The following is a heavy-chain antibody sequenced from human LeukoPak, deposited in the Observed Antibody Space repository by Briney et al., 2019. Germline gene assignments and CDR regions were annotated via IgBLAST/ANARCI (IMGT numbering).Heavy chain of an antibody. V-gene: IGHV3-23*01. J-gene: IGHJ4*02. CDR3: AKARYSSTFHDVDY. CDR2: ISGSGGIT. Sequence: GGSLRLSCAASGLTFSNYAMNWVRQAPGKGLEWVSAISGSGGITYYADSVKGRFTISRDNSKNTLYLQMNSLTAEDTAAYYCAKARYSSTFHDVDYWGQGTLVTVSS. CDR1: GLTFSNYA. D-gene: IGHD2/OR15-2a*01.